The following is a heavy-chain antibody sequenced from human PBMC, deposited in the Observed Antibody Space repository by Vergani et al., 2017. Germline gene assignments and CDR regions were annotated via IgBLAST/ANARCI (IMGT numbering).Heavy chain of an antibody. V-gene: IGHV4-38-2*01. D-gene: IGHD3-10*01. CDR2: IYHSGST. Sequence: QVQLQESGPGLVKPSETLSLTCAVSGYSISSGYYWGWIRQPPGKGLEWIGNIYHSGSTYDNPSLKSRVTISVDTSKNQFSLKLSSVTAADTAVYYCARQTQLWFGEPRPFDYWGQGTLVTVSS. CDR3: ARQTQLWFGEPRPFDY. J-gene: IGHJ4*02. CDR1: GYSISSGYY.